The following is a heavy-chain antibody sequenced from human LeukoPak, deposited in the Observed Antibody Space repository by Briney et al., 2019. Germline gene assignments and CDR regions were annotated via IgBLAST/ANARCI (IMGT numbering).Heavy chain of an antibody. CDR1: GGSFSGYY. Sequence: SETLSLTCAVYGGSFSGYYWSWIRQPPGKGLEWNGEINHSGSTNYNPSLKSRVTISVDTSKNQFSLKLSSVTAADTAVYYCARLTYYDYVWGSYRQKHFDYWGQGTLVTVSS. V-gene: IGHV4-34*01. D-gene: IGHD3-16*02. CDR2: INHSGST. J-gene: IGHJ4*02. CDR3: ARLTYYDYVWGSYRQKHFDY.